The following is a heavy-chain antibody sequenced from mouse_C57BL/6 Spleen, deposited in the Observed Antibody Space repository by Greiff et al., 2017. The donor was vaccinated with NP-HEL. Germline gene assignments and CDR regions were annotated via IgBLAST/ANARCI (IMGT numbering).Heavy chain of an antibody. V-gene: IGHV1-26*01. CDR2: INPNNGGT. CDR3: ARLGGNYFDY. Sequence: EVQLQQSGPELVKPGASVKISCKASGYTFTDYCMNWVKQSHGKSLEWIGDINPNNGGTSYNQKFKGKATLTVDKSSSTAYMELRSLTSEDSAVYYCARLGGNYFDYWGQGTTLTVSS. J-gene: IGHJ2*01. CDR1: GYTFTDYC. D-gene: IGHD1-1*02.